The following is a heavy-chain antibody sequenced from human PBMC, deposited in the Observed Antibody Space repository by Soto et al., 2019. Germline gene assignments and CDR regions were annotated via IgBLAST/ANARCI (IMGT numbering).Heavy chain of an antibody. V-gene: IGHV5-51*01. CDR1: GYSFTTYW. CDR2: IYAGDSNT. CDR3: ARLRWSAANRFDS. Sequence: LGESLKISCKGSGYSFTTYWIGWVRQMSRKGLEWMGIIYAGDSNTKYSPSFQGHVPISADKAISPSYLPRSSLKTSDTAMFYGARLRWSAANRFDSWGQGTLVTVSS. J-gene: IGHJ5*01.